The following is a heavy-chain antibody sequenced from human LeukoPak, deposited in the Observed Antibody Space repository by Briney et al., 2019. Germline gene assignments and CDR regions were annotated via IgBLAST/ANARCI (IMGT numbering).Heavy chain of an antibody. V-gene: IGHV3-30*04. CDR3: ARQESRNYYYEGLGY. D-gene: IGHD3-22*01. J-gene: IGHJ4*02. CDR2: ISYDGSNK. CDR1: GFTFSSYA. Sequence: GGSLRLSCAASGFTFSSYAMHWVRQAPGKGLEWVAVISYDGSNKYYADSVKGRFTIDKDNSKNTVYLQMNSLRPDDTAIYFCARQESRNYYYEGLGYWGQGNLVTVSS.